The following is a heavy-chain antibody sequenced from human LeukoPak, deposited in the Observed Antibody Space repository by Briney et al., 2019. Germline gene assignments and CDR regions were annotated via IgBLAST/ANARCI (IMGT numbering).Heavy chain of an antibody. V-gene: IGHV1-46*01. CDR1: GYTFTTHY. CDR3: AKDWGYYFASGSSCFDY. J-gene: IGHJ4*02. Sequence: ASVKVSCKTSGYTFTTHYMHWVRQAPGQGLEWMGIINPSGGTTNYAQKFQGRVTMTRDTSTTTLYMELSSLRSEDTAVYYCAKDWGYYFASGSSCFDYWGQGTLVTVSS. D-gene: IGHD3-10*01. CDR2: INPSGGTT.